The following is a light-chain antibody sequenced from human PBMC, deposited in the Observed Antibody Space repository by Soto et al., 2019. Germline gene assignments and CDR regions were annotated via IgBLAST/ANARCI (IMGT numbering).Light chain of an antibody. CDR1: QILSSNY. CDR3: QQRSNWPPIT. CDR2: DAS. Sequence: EIVLTQSPGTLSLSPGEGATLSCRASQILSSNYLAWYQQKPGQAPRLLIYDASNRATGIPARFSGGGSGTDFTLTIDNLEPEDFAIYYCQQRSNWPPITFGQGTRLEIK. J-gene: IGKJ5*01. V-gene: IGKV3-11*01.